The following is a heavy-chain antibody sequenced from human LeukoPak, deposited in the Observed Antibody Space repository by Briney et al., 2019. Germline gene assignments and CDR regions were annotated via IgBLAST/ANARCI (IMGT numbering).Heavy chain of an antibody. CDR2: ISAYNGNT. CDR3: ARDPGYGDYVDLLFDY. D-gene: IGHD4-17*01. V-gene: IGHV1-18*01. Sequence: ASVKASCKASGYTFTSYGISWVRQAPGQGLEWMGWISAYNGNTNYAQKLQGRVTMTTDTSTSTAYMELRSLRSDDTAAYYCARDPGYGDYVDLLFDYWGQGTLVTVSS. J-gene: IGHJ4*02. CDR1: GYTFTSYG.